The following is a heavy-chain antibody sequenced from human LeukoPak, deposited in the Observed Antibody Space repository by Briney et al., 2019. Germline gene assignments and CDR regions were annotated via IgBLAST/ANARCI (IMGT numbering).Heavy chain of an antibody. V-gene: IGHV3-30*02. D-gene: IGHD2-15*01. Sequence: QPGGSLRLSCAASGFTFSSYGMHWVRQAPGKGLEWVAFIRYDGSNKYYADSVKGRFTISRDNSKNTLYLQMNSLRAEETAVYYCAKNLDCSGGSCYHPLLDYWGQGTLVTVSS. CDR3: AKNLDCSGGSCYHPLLDY. CDR2: IRYDGSNK. J-gene: IGHJ4*02. CDR1: GFTFSSYG.